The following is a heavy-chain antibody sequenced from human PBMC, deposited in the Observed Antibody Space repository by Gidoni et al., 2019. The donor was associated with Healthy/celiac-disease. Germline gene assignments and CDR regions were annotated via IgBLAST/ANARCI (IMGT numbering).Heavy chain of an antibody. CDR1: GFTFSNAW. Sequence: EVQLVESGGGLVKPGGSLRLSCAASGFTFSNAWMSWVRQAPGKGLEWVGRIKSKTDGGTTDYAAPVKGRFTISRDESKNTLYLQMNSLKTEDTAVYYCTTTLWSGYPPGYYGMDVWGQGTTVTVSS. CDR3: TTTLWSGYPPGYYGMDV. CDR2: IKSKTDGGTT. D-gene: IGHD3-3*01. V-gene: IGHV3-15*01. J-gene: IGHJ6*02.